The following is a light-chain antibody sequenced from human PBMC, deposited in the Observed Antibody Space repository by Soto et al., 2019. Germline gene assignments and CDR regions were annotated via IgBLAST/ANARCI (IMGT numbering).Light chain of an antibody. Sequence: QSALTQPASVSGSPGQSITISSTGTNSDVGNYNLVSWYQQHPGKAPKLMMYEVTKRPSGVSNRFSGSKSGNTASLTISGLQAEDEADYYCCSYAGSATWVFGGGTKLTVL. CDR3: CSYAGSATWV. CDR2: EVT. CDR1: NSDVGNYNL. J-gene: IGLJ3*02. V-gene: IGLV2-23*02.